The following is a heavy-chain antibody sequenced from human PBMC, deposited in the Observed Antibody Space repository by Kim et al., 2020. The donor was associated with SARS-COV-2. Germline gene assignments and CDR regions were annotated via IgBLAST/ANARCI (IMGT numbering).Heavy chain of an antibody. J-gene: IGHJ4*02. CDR3: AKEFLPSGGGSGGGLDY. CDR2: ISWDGGST. V-gene: IGHV3-43*01. Sequence: GGSLRLSCAASGFTFDDYTMHWVRQAPGKGLEWVSLISWDGGSTNYADSVQGRLTITRENSTNSLYLQMNSLRTEDTALYYCAKEFLPSGGGSGGGLDYWGQGTLVTVSS. D-gene: IGHD2-15*01. CDR1: GFTFDDYT.